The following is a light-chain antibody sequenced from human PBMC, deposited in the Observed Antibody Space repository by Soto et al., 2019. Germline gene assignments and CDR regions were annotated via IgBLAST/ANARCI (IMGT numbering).Light chain of an antibody. V-gene: IGKV3D-15*01. CDR1: QSVSSN. CDR3: QQYNNWIT. Sequence: EMVMKQSPATLSVSPGERATLSCRASQSVSSNLAWYQQKPGQAPRLLIYGASTRATGIPARFSGSGSGTEFTLTISSLQSEDFAVYYCQQYNNWITFGQGTRLEI. J-gene: IGKJ5*01. CDR2: GAS.